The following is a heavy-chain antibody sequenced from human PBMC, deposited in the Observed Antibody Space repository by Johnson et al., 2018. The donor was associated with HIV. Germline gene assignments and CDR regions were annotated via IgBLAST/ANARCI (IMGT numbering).Heavy chain of an antibody. CDR1: GLSFSNFG. J-gene: IGHJ3*02. Sequence: QVQLVESGGGVVQPGKSLTLSCVGSGLSFSNFGIHCVRQAPGKGLEWVAVIWYDGSNKYYADSVKGRFTISRENAKNSLYLQMNSLRAGDTAVYYCASSITGAHRGAFDIWGQGTMVTVSS. CDR2: IWYDGSNK. CDR3: ASSITGAHRGAFDI. D-gene: IGHD1-20*01. V-gene: IGHV3-33*08.